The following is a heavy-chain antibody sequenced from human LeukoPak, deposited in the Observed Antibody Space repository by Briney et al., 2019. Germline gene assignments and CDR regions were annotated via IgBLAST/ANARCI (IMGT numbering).Heavy chain of an antibody. V-gene: IGHV4-59*01. J-gene: IGHJ4*02. CDR1: GGSISSYY. D-gene: IGHD3-3*01. CDR3: ASRSSIWSGYQDTLYYFVS. CDR2: IYYSGST. Sequence: SETLSLTCTVSGGSISSYYWSWIRQPPGKRLEWIGHIYYSGSTNYNPSLKSRVTISADTSKSQFSLKLSSVTAADTAVYYCASRSSIWSGYQDTLYYFVSWGQGTLVTVSS.